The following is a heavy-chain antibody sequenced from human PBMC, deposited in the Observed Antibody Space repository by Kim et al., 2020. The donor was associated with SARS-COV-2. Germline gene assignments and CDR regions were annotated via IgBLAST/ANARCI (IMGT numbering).Heavy chain of an antibody. D-gene: IGHD6-19*01. CDR2: ISAYNGNT. CDR3: AREGIKQWLARVDYYYYGMDV. V-gene: IGHV1-18*04. Sequence: ASVKVSCKASGYTFTSYGISWVRQAPGQGLEWMGWISAYNGNTNYAQKVQGRVTMTRDTSTSTAYMELRSLRSDDTAVYYCAREGIKQWLARVDYYYYGMDVWGQGTTVTVSS. CDR1: GYTFTSYG. J-gene: IGHJ6*02.